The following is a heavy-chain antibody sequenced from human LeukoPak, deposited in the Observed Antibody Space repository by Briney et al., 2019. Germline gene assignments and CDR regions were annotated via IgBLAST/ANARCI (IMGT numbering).Heavy chain of an antibody. CDR2: IYSGGST. D-gene: IGHD6-13*01. Sequence: TWGSLRLSCAASGFTVSSNYMSWVRQAPGKGLEWVSVIYSGGSTFYADSVRGRFTISRDNSKNTLYLQMNSLRAEDTAVYYCARDVSGSSSWSDFDYWGQGTLVTVSS. CDR1: GFTVSSNY. CDR3: ARDVSGSSSWSDFDY. J-gene: IGHJ4*02. V-gene: IGHV3-66*01.